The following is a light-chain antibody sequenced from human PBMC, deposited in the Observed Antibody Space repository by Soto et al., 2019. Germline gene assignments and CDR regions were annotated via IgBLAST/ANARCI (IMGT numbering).Light chain of an antibody. CDR3: QQYDHPPYT. J-gene: IGKJ2*01. CDR1: QRINNF. V-gene: IGKV1-39*01. CDR2: VAF. Sequence: DIQMTQSPSTLSASVGDRVTISCRSSQRINNFLNWYQQKPGKAPKLLIYVAFSLQSGVPSRFSGSGSGTDFTLTISSLQPEDFATYYCQQYDHPPYTFGQGTKLEI.